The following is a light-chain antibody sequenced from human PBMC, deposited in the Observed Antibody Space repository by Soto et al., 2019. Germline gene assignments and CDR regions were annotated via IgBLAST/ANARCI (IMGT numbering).Light chain of an antibody. V-gene: IGLV2-18*02. CDR3: SSYTSGSTYV. CDR2: EVS. J-gene: IGLJ1*01. Sequence: QSVLTQPPSVSGSPGQSVTISSTGTSSDVGSYTRVSWYQQPPGTAPKLMIYEVSNRPSGVPDRFSGSKSGNTASLTISGLQAEDEADYYCSSYTSGSTYVFGTGTKLTVL. CDR1: SSDVGSYTR.